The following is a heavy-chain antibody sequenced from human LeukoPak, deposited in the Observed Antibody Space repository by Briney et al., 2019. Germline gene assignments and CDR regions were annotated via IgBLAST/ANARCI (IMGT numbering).Heavy chain of an antibody. CDR3: AKDVDSSGWYFDY. V-gene: IGHV3-23*01. CDR1: GFTFSSYA. CDR2: ISGSGGST. D-gene: IGHD6-19*01. Sequence: GGPLRLSCAASGFTFSSYAMSWVRQAPGKGLEWVSAISGSGGSTYYADSVKGRFTISRDNSKNTLYLQMNSLRAEDTAVYYCAKDVDSSGWYFDYWGQGTLVTVSS. J-gene: IGHJ4*02.